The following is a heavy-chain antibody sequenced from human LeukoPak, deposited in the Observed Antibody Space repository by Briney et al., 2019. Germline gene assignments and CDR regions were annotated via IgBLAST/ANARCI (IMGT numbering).Heavy chain of an antibody. CDR3: ARGGGYHAFDI. CDR2: INNDGGGT. D-gene: IGHD1-26*01. CDR1: GFTFSSYW. Sequence: GGSLRLSCVASGFTFSSYWIYWVRQAPGKGLVYVSRINNDGGGTTYADSVRGRFTISRDNARNMVYLQMDSLRADDTAVYYCARGGGYHAFDIWGQGTMVTVSS. J-gene: IGHJ3*02. V-gene: IGHV3-74*03.